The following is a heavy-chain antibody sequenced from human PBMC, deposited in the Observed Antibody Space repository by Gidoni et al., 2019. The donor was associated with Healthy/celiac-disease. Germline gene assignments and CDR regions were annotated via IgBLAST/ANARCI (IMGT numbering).Heavy chain of an antibody. V-gene: IGHV4-4*07. CDR1: GGSISSYY. CDR2: IYTSGST. Sequence: QVQLQESGPGLVKPSETLSPTRTVSGGSISSYYWSWIRQPAGKGLEWIGRIYTSGSTNYNPSLKSRGTMSVDTSKNQFSLKLSSVNAADTAVYYCARCIFAEWFDPWGQGTLVTVSA. D-gene: IGHD3-3*01. CDR3: ARCIFAEWFDP. J-gene: IGHJ5*02.